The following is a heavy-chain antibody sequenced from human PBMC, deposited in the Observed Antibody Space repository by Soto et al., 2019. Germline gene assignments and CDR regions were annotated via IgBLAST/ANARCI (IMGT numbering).Heavy chain of an antibody. CDR2: ISYDGSNK. V-gene: IGHV3-30*03. CDR3: AGTGDVSGSYFRYYYYYYGMDV. D-gene: IGHD3-10*01. J-gene: IGHJ6*02. CDR1: GFAFSGYA. Sequence: PGGSLRLSCAASGFAFSGYAMHWVRQAPDKGLEWVAVISYDGSNKYYADSVKGRFTISRDNSKNTLFLQMNSLRAEDTAVYYCAGTGDVSGSYFRYYYYYYGMDVWGQGTTVTVSS.